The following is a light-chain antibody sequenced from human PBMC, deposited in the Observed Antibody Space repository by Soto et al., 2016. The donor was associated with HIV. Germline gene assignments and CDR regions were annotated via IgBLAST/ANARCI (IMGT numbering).Light chain of an antibody. J-gene: IGLJ1*01. Sequence: SYVLTRSPSVSVAPGKTATITCGGNNIGTKSVHWYQQRPGQAPVLVVYDDKDRPSGDSLNDSLAPTLGNTATLTLNSVEAGDEADYYCQVWDDYQSIFGPGTKVTVL. CDR1: NIGTKS. CDR3: QVWDDYQSI. CDR2: DDK. V-gene: IGLV3-21*03.